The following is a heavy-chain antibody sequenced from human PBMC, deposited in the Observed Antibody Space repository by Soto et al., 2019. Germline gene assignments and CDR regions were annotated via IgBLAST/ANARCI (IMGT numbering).Heavy chain of an antibody. J-gene: IGHJ3*02. Sequence: PSETLSLTCTVSGGSITSENWWSWVRQPPGKGLEWIGEISYSGSANYNPSLKSRATISLDKSKNQFSLQLTSVTAADKAVYYYARDPGGSGSYYDAFDMWGQGTMVTVSS. CDR1: GGSITSENW. D-gene: IGHD1-26*01. CDR3: ARDPGGSGSYYDAFDM. V-gene: IGHV4-4*02. CDR2: ISYSGSA.